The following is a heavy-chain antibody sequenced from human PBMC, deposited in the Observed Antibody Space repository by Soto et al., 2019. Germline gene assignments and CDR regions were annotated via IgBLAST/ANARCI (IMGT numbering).Heavy chain of an antibody. Sequence: ASVKVSCKASGYTFTSYDINWVRQATGQGLEWMGWMNPNSGNTGYAQKFQGRVTMTRNTSISTAYMELSSLRSEDTAGYYCARGQYNVVVPAAMNWFDPWGQGTLVTVSS. CDR3: ARGQYNVVVPAAMNWFDP. D-gene: IGHD2-2*01. J-gene: IGHJ5*02. CDR2: MNPNSGNT. CDR1: GYTFTSYD. V-gene: IGHV1-8*01.